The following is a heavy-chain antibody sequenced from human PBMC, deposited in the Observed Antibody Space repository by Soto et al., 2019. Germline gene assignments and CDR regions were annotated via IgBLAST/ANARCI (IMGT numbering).Heavy chain of an antibody. CDR2: ISGSGGST. D-gene: IGHD6-19*01. CDR3: ARAGGIAVPASHLYY. CDR1: GFTFSSYA. V-gene: IGHV3-23*01. J-gene: IGHJ4*02. Sequence: EVQLLESGGGSGQPGGSLRLSCATSGFTFSSYAMNWVRQAPGKGLEWVSAISGSGGSTNYADSVEGRFTISRDNSKNTLYLQMSSLRAEDTAVYYCARAGGIAVPASHLYYWGQGTLVTVSS.